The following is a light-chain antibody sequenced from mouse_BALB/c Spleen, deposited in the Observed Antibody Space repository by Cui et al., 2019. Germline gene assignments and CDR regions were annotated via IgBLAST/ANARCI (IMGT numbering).Light chain of an antibody. Sequence: DIVMTQSQKFMSTSVGDRVSVTCKASQNVGTNVAWYQQKPGQSPKALIYSASYRYGGVPDRFTGSGSGTDFTLTISNVQSEDLAGYFCQQYNSYPYTFGGGTKLEIK. CDR3: QQYNSYPYT. J-gene: IGKJ2*01. V-gene: IGKV6-15*01. CDR1: QNVGTN. CDR2: SAS.